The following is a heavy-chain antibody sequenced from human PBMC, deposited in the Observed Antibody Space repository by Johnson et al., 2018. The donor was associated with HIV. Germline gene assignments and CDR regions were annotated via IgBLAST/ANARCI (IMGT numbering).Heavy chain of an antibody. V-gene: IGHV3-23*04. CDR2: ISPSGGTT. D-gene: IGHD3-22*01. Sequence: EVQLVESGGGLVQPGGSLRLSCGGSGFSFSIYWLTWVRQAPGKGLEWVSGISPSGGTTYYADSVKGRFTISRDNSKNTLYLQMNSMRAEDTAVYYCAKRGSTMIGGAGAFDIWGQGTMVTVSP. CDR3: AKRGSTMIGGAGAFDI. J-gene: IGHJ3*02. CDR1: GFSFSIYW.